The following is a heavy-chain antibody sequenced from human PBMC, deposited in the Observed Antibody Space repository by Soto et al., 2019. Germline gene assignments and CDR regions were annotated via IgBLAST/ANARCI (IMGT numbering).Heavy chain of an antibody. J-gene: IGHJ3*02. CDR2: INPSGGST. D-gene: IGHD3-22*01. CDR1: GYTFTSYY. V-gene: IGHV1-46*01. Sequence: ASVKVSCKASGYTFTSYYMHWVRQAPGQGLEWMGIINPSGGSTSCAQKFQGRVTMTRDTSTSTVYMELSSLRSGDTAVYYCARGQIVVVITTHDAFDIWGQGTMVTVSS. CDR3: ARGQIVVVITTHDAFDI.